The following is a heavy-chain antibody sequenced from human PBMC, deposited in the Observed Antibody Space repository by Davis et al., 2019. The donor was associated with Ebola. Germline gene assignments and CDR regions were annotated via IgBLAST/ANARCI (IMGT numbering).Heavy chain of an antibody. J-gene: IGHJ6*02. CDR1: GYSFSAYW. V-gene: IGHV5-51*01. D-gene: IGHD2-21*02. CDR3: MRLSYCGGDCLLYRPEDYYYGMDV. CDR2: ISPIDSET. Sequence: PGGSLRLSCRGSGYSFSAYWIHWVRQMPGTGLEWMGIISPIDSETMYSPSFQGLVTISVDKSIGTAYLQWSSLKASDTAMYYCMRLSYCGGDCLLYRPEDYYYGMDVWGQGTTVTVSS.